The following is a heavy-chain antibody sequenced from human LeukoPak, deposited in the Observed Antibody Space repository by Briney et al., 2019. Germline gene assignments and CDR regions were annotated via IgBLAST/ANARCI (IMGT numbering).Heavy chain of an antibody. D-gene: IGHD5-18*01. CDR1: GFTFSSYV. CDR2: ISGSGGST. J-gene: IGHJ6*02. V-gene: IGHV3-23*01. Sequence: PGGSLRLSCAASGFTFSSYVMSWVRQAPGKGLEWVSAISGSGGSTYYADSVKGRFTISRDNSKNTLYLQMNSLRAEDTAVYYCAKDRRYSYDPSYYGMDVWGQGTTVTVSS. CDR3: AKDRRYSYDPSYYGMDV.